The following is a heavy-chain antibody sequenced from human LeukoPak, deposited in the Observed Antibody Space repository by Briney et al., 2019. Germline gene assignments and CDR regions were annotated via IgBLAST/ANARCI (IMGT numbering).Heavy chain of an antibody. CDR1: GDSVSSGNYY. V-gene: IGHV4-61*01. Sequence: SETLSLTCTVSGDSVSSGNYYWSWIRQPPGKGLEWIGYIYYSGSTKYNPSLKSRVTISVDTSKNQFSLKLSSVAAADTAVYYCARDAKNDYVWGSYLWGQGTLVTVSS. D-gene: IGHD3-16*02. CDR3: ARDAKNDYVWGSYL. CDR2: IYYSGST. J-gene: IGHJ4*02.